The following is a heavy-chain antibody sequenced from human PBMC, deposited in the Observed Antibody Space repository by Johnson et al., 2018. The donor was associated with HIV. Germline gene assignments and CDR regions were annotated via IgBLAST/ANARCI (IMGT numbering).Heavy chain of an antibody. J-gene: IGHJ3*02. V-gene: IGHV3-30*02. CDR3: ARGEGDYGDNDAFDI. D-gene: IGHD4-17*01. CDR1: GFTFRNFG. Sequence: QVKLVESGGGVVQPGGSLRLSCATSGFTFRNFGMHWVRQAPGKGLEWVSFIRYDGSSEYCADSVKGRFTISRDTPKNTLFLQMNSLRAEDTAVYYCARGEGDYGDNDAFDIWGQGTMVTVSS. CDR2: IRYDGSSE.